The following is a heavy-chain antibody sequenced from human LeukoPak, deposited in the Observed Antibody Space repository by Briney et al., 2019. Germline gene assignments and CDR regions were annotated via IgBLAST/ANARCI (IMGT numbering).Heavy chain of an antibody. CDR2: ISDDGSNK. V-gene: IGHV3-30*03. CDR1: GFTFSNYA. Sequence: GRSLRLSCAASGFTFSNYAMHWVRQAPGKGLEWVAVISDDGSNKYYGDSVKGRFAISRDNSKNTLYLQMNSLRAEDTAVYYCGRLHPTDNWFDPWGQGTLVTVSS. CDR3: GRLHPTDNWFDP. D-gene: IGHD4-11*01. J-gene: IGHJ5*02.